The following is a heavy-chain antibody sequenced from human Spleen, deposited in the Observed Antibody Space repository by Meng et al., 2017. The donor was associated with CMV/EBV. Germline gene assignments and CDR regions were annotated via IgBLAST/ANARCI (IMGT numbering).Heavy chain of an antibody. Sequence: GGSLRLSCVASGFTFNYAWMSWVRQAPGKGLEWVANINQDGSEKYYVDSVKGRFTSSRDNAENSLYLQISGLRVADTALYYCTRGGGYSSLHSWGQGTLVTVSS. V-gene: IGHV3-7*04. D-gene: IGHD4-11*01. CDR2: INQDGSEK. CDR1: GFTFNYAW. CDR3: TRGGGYSSLHS. J-gene: IGHJ4*02.